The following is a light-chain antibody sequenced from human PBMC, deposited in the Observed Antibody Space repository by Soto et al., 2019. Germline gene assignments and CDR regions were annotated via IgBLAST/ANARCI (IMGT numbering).Light chain of an antibody. CDR1: QSLVFSDGNTY. CDR3: QQYYSSPVT. Sequence: DVVLTQSPLSLPVTLGQPASISCRSSQSLVFSDGNTYLFWFQQRPGQSPRRLIYRVSTRHSGVPERFSGSGSGTEFTLTISSLQTEDAAVYFCQQYYSSPVTFGGGTKVEI. V-gene: IGKV2-30*01. CDR2: RVS. J-gene: IGKJ4*01.